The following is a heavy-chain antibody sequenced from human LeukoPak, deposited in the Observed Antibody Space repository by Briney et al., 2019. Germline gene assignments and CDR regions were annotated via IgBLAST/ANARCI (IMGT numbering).Heavy chain of an antibody. V-gene: IGHV3-21*01. CDR1: GFSVSTNY. D-gene: IGHD2-15*01. Sequence: NPGGSLRLSCAASGFSVSTNYMSWVRQAPGKGLEWVSSISRSSSYIYYADSVKGRFTISRDNAKNSLYLQMDSLRAEDTAVYYCARDTILGDCSGGSCETSTWGQGTLVTVSS. CDR3: ARDTILGDCSGGSCETST. J-gene: IGHJ5*02. CDR2: ISRSSSYI.